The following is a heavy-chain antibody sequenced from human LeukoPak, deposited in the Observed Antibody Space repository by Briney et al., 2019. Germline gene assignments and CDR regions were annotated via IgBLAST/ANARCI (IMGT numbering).Heavy chain of an antibody. CDR1: GFTFSNYG. D-gene: IGHD3-10*01. Sequence: GGSLRLSCAASGFTFSNYGMHWVRQAPGKGLEWVVVISYDGSNKYNADSVKGRFTISRDNSKNTLYLQMNSLRAEDTAVYYCANGYYYGSGSYYKEAFDIWGQGTMVTVSS. CDR2: ISYDGSNK. V-gene: IGHV3-30*18. J-gene: IGHJ3*02. CDR3: ANGYYYGSGSYYKEAFDI.